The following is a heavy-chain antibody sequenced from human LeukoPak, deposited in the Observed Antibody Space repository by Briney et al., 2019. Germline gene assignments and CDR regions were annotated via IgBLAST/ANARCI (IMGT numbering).Heavy chain of an antibody. CDR2: IYYSGST. CDR1: GGSISSGGYY. J-gene: IGHJ2*01. CDR3: ARDWAQYDFWSGYIMGWYFDL. D-gene: IGHD3-3*01. V-gene: IGHV4-31*03. Sequence: SETLSLTCTVSGGSISSGGYYWSWIRQHPGKGLEWIGYIYYSGSTYYNPSLKSRVTISVDTSKNQFSLKLSSVTAADTAVYYCARDWAQYDFWSGYIMGWYFDLWGRGTLVTVSS.